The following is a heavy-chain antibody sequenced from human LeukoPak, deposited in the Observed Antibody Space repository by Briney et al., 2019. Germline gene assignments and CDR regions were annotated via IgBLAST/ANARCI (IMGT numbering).Heavy chain of an antibody. V-gene: IGHV1-2*02. CDR2: INPNSGGT. CDR1: GYTFTGYY. CDR3: ARAIAVAGTGDY. D-gene: IGHD6-19*01. J-gene: IGHJ4*02. Sequence: ASVKVSCKASGYTFTGYYMHWVRQAPGQGLEWMGWINPNSGGTNYAQKFQGRVTMTRDTSISTAYMELSRLRSDDTAVYYCARAIAVAGTGDYWGQRTLVTVSS.